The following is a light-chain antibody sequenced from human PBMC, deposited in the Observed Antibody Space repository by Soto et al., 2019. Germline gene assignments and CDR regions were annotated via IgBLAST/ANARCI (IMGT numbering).Light chain of an antibody. CDR3: QQYNDWPRN. CDR2: GGS. V-gene: IGKV3-15*01. J-gene: IGKJ5*01. Sequence: EIVLTQSPGTLSLSPGERATLGWDASQSVSRNYLAWYKHKPGQAPSLLTYGGSPRATGIPARFSGSGSGTELTLTISSLKSEDFAVYYCQQYNDWPRNFGQGTRLE. CDR1: QSVSRNY.